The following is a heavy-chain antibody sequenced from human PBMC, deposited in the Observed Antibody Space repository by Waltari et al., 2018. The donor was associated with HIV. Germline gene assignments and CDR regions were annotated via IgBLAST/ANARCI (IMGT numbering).Heavy chain of an antibody. V-gene: IGHV4-4*07. Sequence: QVQLQESGPGLVKPSETLSLTCTVSGGSISSYYWSWIRPPAGKGLEWIGRIYTSGSTNYNPSLKSRVTMSVDTSKNQFSLKLSSVTAADTAVYYCARVGYYYDSTPGAFDIWGQGTMVTVSS. CDR1: GGSISSYY. D-gene: IGHD3-22*01. CDR3: ARVGYYYDSTPGAFDI. J-gene: IGHJ3*02. CDR2: IYTSGST.